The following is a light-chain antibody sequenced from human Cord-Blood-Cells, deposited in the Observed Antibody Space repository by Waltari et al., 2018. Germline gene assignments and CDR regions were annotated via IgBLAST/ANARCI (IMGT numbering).Light chain of an antibody. Sequence: QSALTQPASVSGSPGQSTTIPCTGTSSDVGSYNLVSWYQQHPGKAPKLMIYEGSKRPSGVSNRFSGSKSGNTASLTISGLQAEDEADYYCCSYAGSSTLVFGGGTKLTVL. CDR3: CSYAGSSTLV. J-gene: IGLJ3*02. V-gene: IGLV2-23*01. CDR2: EGS. CDR1: SSDVGSYNL.